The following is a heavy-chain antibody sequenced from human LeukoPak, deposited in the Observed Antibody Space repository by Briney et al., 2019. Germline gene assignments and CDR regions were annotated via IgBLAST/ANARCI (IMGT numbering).Heavy chain of an antibody. CDR2: VYYSGST. V-gene: IGHV4-59*02. CDR3: ARIHRYCSGGACCVLDN. D-gene: IGHD2-15*01. Sequence: SETLSLTCVVSGGSVSGYYWGWIRQPPGRGLEWIGYVYYSGSTNYNPSFKSRITISVDTSRNQFSLQLSSVTAADTAVYYCARIHRYCSGGACCVLDNWGQGTLVAVSS. J-gene: IGHJ4*02. CDR1: GGSVSGYY.